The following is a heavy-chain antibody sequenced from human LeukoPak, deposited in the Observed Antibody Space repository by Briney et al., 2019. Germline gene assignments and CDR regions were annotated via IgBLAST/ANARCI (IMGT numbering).Heavy chain of an antibody. CDR3: ARHGTVSSGSYFDY. Sequence: SETLSLTCSVSGGSVTSYYWSWIRQPPGKGLEWIGHIRYSGSNNYNPSLKSRVTMFVDKSKNQISLRLSSVTAADTAVYYCARHGTVSSGSYFDYWGQGTQVTLS. J-gene: IGHJ4*02. V-gene: IGHV4-59*08. D-gene: IGHD1-26*01. CDR2: IRYSGSN. CDR1: GGSVTSYY.